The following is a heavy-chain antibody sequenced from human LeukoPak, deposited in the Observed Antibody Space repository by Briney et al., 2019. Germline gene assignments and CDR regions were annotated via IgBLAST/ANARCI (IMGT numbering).Heavy chain of an antibody. V-gene: IGHV1-2*02. D-gene: IGHD3/OR15-3a*01. Sequence: ASVKVSCKASGYNFADHYVHWVRQAPGQGLEWMGWINPKSGGTDYAQKFQGRVAMTSDMSIRTGYMELNNLTSYDTAVYYCARVDNRDWYYFDYWGQGSLVTVSS. CDR3: ARVDNRDWYYFDY. J-gene: IGHJ4*02. CDR1: GYNFADHY. CDR2: INPKSGGT.